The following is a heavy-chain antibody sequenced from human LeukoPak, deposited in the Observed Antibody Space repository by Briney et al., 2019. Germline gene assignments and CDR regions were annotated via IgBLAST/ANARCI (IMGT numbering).Heavy chain of an antibody. Sequence: ASVKVSCKASGYTFTSYDINWVRQATGQGLEWMGWMNPNSGNTGYAQKLQGRVTMTTDTSTSTAYMELRSLRSDDTAVYYCARDRARERYYYDSSGYYGYFDYWGQGTLVTVSS. CDR1: GYTFTSYD. J-gene: IGHJ4*02. D-gene: IGHD3-22*01. CDR2: MNPNSGNT. V-gene: IGHV1-8*01. CDR3: ARDRARERYYYDSSGYYGYFDY.